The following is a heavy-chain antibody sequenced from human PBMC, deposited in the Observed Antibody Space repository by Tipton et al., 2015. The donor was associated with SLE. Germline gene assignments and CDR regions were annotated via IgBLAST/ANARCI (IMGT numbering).Heavy chain of an antibody. CDR1: GVSISNYY. CDR2: VYKN. D-gene: IGHD3-16*02. Sequence: TLSLTCYVTGVSISNYYWTWIRQSPGKGLEWIGNVYKNYNPSLESRVTISVDTSRNLFSLNLSSVTAADTAVYYCARWKSFFYYMDVWGKGATVTVSS. V-gene: IGHV4-59*01. CDR3: ARWKSFFYYMDV. J-gene: IGHJ6*03.